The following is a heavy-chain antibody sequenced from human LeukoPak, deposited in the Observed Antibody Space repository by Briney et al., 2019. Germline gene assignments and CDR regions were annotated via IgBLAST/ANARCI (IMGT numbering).Heavy chain of an antibody. D-gene: IGHD6-13*01. CDR2: INPNSGGT. J-gene: IGHJ4*02. CDR3: ARGVAAAGRDEDY. CDR1: GYTFTGYY. Sequence: ASVKVSCKASGYTFTGYYMHWVRQAPGQGLEWMGWINPNSGGTNYAQKFQGRVTMTRNTSISTAYMELSSLRSEDTAVYYCARGVAAAGRDEDYWGQGTLVTVSS. V-gene: IGHV1-2*02.